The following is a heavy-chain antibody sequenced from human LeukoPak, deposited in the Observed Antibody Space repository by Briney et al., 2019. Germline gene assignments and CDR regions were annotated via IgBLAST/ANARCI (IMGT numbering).Heavy chain of an antibody. CDR3: ARVRQYYDFWSGYSYGDY. V-gene: IGHV3-30-3*01. D-gene: IGHD3-3*01. CDR2: ISYDGSNK. CDR1: GFTFSSYA. J-gene: IGHJ4*02. Sequence: GGSLRLSCAASGFTFSSYAMHWVRQAPGKGLEWVAVISYDGSNKYYADSVKGRFTISRDNSKNTLYLQMNSLRAEDTAVYYCARVRQYYDFWSGYSYGDYRGQGTLVTVSS.